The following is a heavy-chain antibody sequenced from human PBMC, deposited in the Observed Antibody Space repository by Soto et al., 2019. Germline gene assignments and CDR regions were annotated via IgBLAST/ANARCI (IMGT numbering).Heavy chain of an antibody. CDR1: GYTFSTYG. V-gene: IGHV1-18*01. D-gene: IGHD2-8*01. Sequence: QVQLVQSGAEVKKPGASVKVSCKASGYTFSTYGISWARQAPGQGLEWMGWISAYNGNSKNTQKLQGRVTMTTDTATDSAYMELRSLRSDDTAVYFCVRHGRVGVMKFVYHNGMDVWGQGTTVTVSS. CDR2: ISAYNGNS. CDR3: VRHGRVGVMKFVYHNGMDV. J-gene: IGHJ6*02.